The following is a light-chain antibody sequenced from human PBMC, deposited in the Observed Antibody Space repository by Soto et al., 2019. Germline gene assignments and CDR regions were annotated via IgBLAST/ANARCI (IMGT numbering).Light chain of an antibody. J-gene: IGLJ1*01. Sequence: ALTQPPSASGSPGQSVSISCTGTSSDVGLYDYVSWYQQHPGKVPKLLIYEVTQRPSGVPDRFSGSKSGNTASLTVSGLQAEDEADYYCSSYGGNSNYVFGTGTKVTVL. CDR3: SSYGGNSNYV. CDR2: EVT. V-gene: IGLV2-8*01. CDR1: SSDVGLYDY.